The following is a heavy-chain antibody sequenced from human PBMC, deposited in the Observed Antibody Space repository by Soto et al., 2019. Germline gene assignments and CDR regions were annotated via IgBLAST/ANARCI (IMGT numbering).Heavy chain of an antibody. J-gene: IGHJ3*02. CDR1: GFTFSSYS. D-gene: IGHD2-2*01. CDR2: ITSSSSYI. CDR3: ARDSYCSSTSCYADAFDI. Sequence: GGSLRLSCAASGFTFSSYSMNWVRQAPGKGLEWVSSITSSSSYIYYADSVKGRFTISRDNAKNSLYLQMNSLRAEDTAVYYCARDSYCSSTSCYADAFDIWGQGTMVNVSS. V-gene: IGHV3-21*01.